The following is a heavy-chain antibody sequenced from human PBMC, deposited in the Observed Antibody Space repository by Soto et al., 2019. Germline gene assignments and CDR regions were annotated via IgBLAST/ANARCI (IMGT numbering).Heavy chain of an antibody. V-gene: IGHV1-18*01. J-gene: IGHJ6*02. D-gene: IGHD3-22*01. CDR2: ISAYNGNT. CDR1: GYTFTSYG. CDR3: ARVRVVMVSYYGIGS. Sequence: QVQLVQSGAEVKKPGASVKVSCKASGYTFTSYGISWVRQAPGQGLEWMGWISAYNGNTNYAQKLQGRVTMTTDTSTRKAHIELSIQTSDDTAVYYCARVRVVMVSYYGIGSRGPRTTVPRSS.